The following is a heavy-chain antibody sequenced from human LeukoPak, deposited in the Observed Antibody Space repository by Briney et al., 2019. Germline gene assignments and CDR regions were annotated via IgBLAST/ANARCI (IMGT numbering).Heavy chain of an antibody. CDR1: GFTFSSYA. J-gene: IGHJ6*02. Sequence: SGGSLRLSCAASGFTFSSYAMHWVRQAPGKGLEWVAVISYDGSNKYYADSVKGRFTISRDNSKNTLYLQMNSLRAEDTAVYYCARDDQSVTMGRGQVNYYYYGMDVWGQGTTVTVSS. CDR3: ARDDQSVTMGRGQVNYYYYGMDV. V-gene: IGHV3-30*04. CDR2: ISYDGSNK. D-gene: IGHD3-10*01.